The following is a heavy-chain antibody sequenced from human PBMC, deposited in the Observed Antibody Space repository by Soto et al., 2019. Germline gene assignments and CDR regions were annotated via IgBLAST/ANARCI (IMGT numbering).Heavy chain of an antibody. V-gene: IGHV3-13*01. J-gene: IGHJ4*02. CDR2: IGTAGDT. Sequence: GGSLRLSCAASGFTFSSYDMHWVRQATGKGLEWVSAIGTAGDTYYPGSVKGRFTISRENAKNSLYLQMNSLRAGDTAVYYCARGGLKSSGYSQSFDYWGQGTLVT. CDR3: ARGGLKSSGYSQSFDY. CDR1: GFTFSSYD. D-gene: IGHD3-22*01.